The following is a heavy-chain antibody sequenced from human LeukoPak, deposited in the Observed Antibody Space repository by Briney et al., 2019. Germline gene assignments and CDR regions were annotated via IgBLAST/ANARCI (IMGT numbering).Heavy chain of an antibody. V-gene: IGHV1-46*01. CDR2: INPSGGST. CDR3: AREDTAMVMFDY. Sequence: ASVKVSCKASGYTFTSYYMHWVRQAPGQGLEWMGIINPSGGSTSYAQKFQGRVTMTRDMSTSTVYMELSSLRSEDTAVYYCAREDTAMVMFDYWGQGTLVTVSS. D-gene: IGHD5-18*01. J-gene: IGHJ4*02. CDR1: GYTFTSYY.